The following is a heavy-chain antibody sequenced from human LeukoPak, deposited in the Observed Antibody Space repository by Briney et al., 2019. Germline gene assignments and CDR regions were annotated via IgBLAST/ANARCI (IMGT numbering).Heavy chain of an antibody. J-gene: IGHJ3*02. CDR2: ISGSGGST. V-gene: IGHV3-23*01. D-gene: IGHD3-9*01. CDR3: AKEGAYDILTGRYDAFDI. Sequence: GGSLRLSCAASGFTFSSYAMSWVRQAPGKGLEWVSAISGSGGSTYYADSVKGRFTISRDNSKNTLYLQMNSLRAEDTAAYYCAKEGAYDILTGRYDAFDIWGQGTMVTVSS. CDR1: GFTFSSYA.